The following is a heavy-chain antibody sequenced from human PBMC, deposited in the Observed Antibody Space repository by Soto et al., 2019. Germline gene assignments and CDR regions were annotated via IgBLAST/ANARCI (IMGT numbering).Heavy chain of an antibody. D-gene: IGHD3-10*01. V-gene: IGHV4-39*01. CDR2: IYYSGST. J-gene: IGHJ5*02. Sequence: PSETLSLTXTVSGGSISSSSYYWGWIRQPPGKGLEWIGSIYYSGSTYYNPSLKSRVTISVDTSKNQFSLKLSSVTAADTAVYYCARHGVWFGELGWFDPWGQGTLVTVSS. CDR1: GGSISSSSYY. CDR3: ARHGVWFGELGWFDP.